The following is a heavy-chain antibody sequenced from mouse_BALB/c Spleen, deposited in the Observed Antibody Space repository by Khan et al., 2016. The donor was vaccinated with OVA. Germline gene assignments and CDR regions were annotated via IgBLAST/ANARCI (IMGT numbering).Heavy chain of an antibody. CDR2: INTYTGEP. J-gene: IGHJ4*01. D-gene: IGHD1-1*01. Sequence: QIQLVQSGPELKKPGETVKISCKASGYTFTNYGMNWVKQSPGKALKWMGWINTYTGEPTYADDFKGRFAFTLETSATTAYLQINNLTNEDTATXSGARSPDISSTLDYWGQGTSVTVSS. CDR3: ARSPDISSTLDY. CDR1: GYTFTNYG. V-gene: IGHV9-3-1*01.